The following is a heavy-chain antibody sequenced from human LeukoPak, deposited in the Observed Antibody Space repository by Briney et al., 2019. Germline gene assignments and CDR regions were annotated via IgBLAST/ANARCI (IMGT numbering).Heavy chain of an antibody. Sequence: PSETLSLTCTVSGGSISSYYWSWIRQPPGKGLEWIGYIYYSGSTNYNPSLKSRVTISVDTSKNQFSLKLSSVTAADTAVYYCARHPRQSYYGSGRGFDPWGQGTLVTVSS. CDR2: IYYSGST. J-gene: IGHJ5*02. D-gene: IGHD3-10*01. V-gene: IGHV4-59*08. CDR1: GGSISSYY. CDR3: ARHPRQSYYGSGRGFDP.